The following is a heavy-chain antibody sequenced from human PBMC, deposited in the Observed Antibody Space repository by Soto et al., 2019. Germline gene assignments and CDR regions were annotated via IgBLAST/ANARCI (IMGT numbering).Heavy chain of an antibody. CDR1: GFSFSNFD. J-gene: IGHJ4*02. Sequence: EVQLLESGGGLVQPGGSLRLSCAASGFSFSNFDMRWVRQAPGKGLEWVSVISGRDGSTHYADSVTGRFTMSRDNSKNTLYLQMNSLRGEDTGVYYCAKGAWLDYWGQGTLVTVSS. CDR3: AKGAWLDY. CDR2: ISGRDGST. D-gene: IGHD5-12*01. V-gene: IGHV3-23*01.